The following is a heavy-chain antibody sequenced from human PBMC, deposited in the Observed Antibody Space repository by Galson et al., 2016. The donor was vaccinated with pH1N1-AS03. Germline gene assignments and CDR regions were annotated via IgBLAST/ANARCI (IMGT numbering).Heavy chain of an antibody. D-gene: IGHD6-13*01. V-gene: IGHV4-59*08. CDR1: GGSISNYY. J-gene: IGHJ3*01. Sequence: TLSLTCSVSGGSISNYYWSWIRQSPGKGLEWIGYIYKIGSTNYNPSLKSRVTISVDTSKNQFSLRLSSVTAADTAVYYCARRDSSWYSGFDFWGQGTMVTVSS. CDR2: IYKIGST. CDR3: ARRDSSWYSGFDF.